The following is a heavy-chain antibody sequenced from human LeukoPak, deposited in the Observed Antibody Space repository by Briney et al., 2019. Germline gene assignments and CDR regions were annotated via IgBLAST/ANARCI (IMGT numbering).Heavy chain of an antibody. D-gene: IGHD6-13*01. J-gene: IGHJ4*02. Sequence: SETLSLTCTVSGGSISSSSHYWGWIRQPPGKGLEWIGSIYYSGSTYNPSLKSRVTISVDTSKNHFSLKLSSVTAADTAVYYCARAVAGYFDYWGQGTLVTVSS. CDR1: GGSISSSSHY. CDR3: ARAVAGYFDY. V-gene: IGHV4-39*02. CDR2: IYYSGST.